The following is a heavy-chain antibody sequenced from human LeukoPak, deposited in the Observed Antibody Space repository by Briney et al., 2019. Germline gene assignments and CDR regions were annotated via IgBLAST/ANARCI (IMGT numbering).Heavy chain of an antibody. V-gene: IGHV1-69*05. J-gene: IGHJ6*03. CDR3: ARLGGKEYYDFWPNQRNYYYYYMDV. D-gene: IGHD3-3*01. CDR2: IIPIFGTA. Sequence: SVKVSCKASGGTFSSCAISWVRQAPGQGLEWMGGIIPIFGTANYAQKFQGRVTITTDESTSTAYMELSSLRSEDTAVYYCARLGGKEYYDFWPNQRNYYYYYMDVWGKGTTVTVSS. CDR1: GGTFSSCA.